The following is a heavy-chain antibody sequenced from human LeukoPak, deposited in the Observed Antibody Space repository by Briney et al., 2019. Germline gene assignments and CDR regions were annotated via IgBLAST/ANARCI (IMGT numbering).Heavy chain of an antibody. CDR3: ARTRDGYNYYYFDY. CDR1: GGSFSGYY. D-gene: IGHD5-24*01. CDR2: INHSGST. Sequence: SETLSLTCAVYGGSFSGYYWSWIRQPPGKGLVWIGEINHSGSTNYNPSLKSRVTISVDTSKNQSSLKLSSVTAADTAVYYCARTRDGYNYYYFDYWGQGTLVTVSS. V-gene: IGHV4-34*01. J-gene: IGHJ4*02.